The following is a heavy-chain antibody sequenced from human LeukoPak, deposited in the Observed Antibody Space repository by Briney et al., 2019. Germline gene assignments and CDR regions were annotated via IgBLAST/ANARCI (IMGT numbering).Heavy chain of an antibody. CDR2: VNTYSGKT. V-gene: IGHV1-18*01. CDR3: ARVGCLAAPSSFFDAFDL. CDR1: GYTFTSYN. J-gene: IGHJ3*01. D-gene: IGHD6-13*01. Sequence: ASVTVSCKASGYTFTSYNIAEVRQAPGQGLEWMGWVNTYSGKTNYAQKFQGRVTMTTDSSTRTGYMEQRSLISDDTAVYYGARVGCLAAPSSFFDAFDLWGQGTMVTVSS.